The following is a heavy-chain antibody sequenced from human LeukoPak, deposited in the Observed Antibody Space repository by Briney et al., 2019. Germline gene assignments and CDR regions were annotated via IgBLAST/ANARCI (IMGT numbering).Heavy chain of an antibody. CDR2: IYSGGRT. J-gene: IGHJ6*03. V-gene: IGHV3-66*01. D-gene: IGHD3-10*01. CDR3: ARVWYGSGSLYQYYYYINV. Sequence: GGSLRLSCAASGFTVSNNYMSWVRQAPGKGLEWVSVIYSGGRTYYADSVKGRFTISRDNSKNTLYLQMNSLRAEDTAVYYCARVWYGSGSLYQYYYYINVWGKGTTVTISS. CDR1: GFTVSNNY.